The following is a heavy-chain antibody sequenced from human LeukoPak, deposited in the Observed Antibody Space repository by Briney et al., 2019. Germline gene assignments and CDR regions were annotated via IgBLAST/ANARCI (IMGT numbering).Heavy chain of an antibody. V-gene: IGHV4-39*07. J-gene: IGHJ4*02. CDR2: IYYSGTT. D-gene: IGHD3-22*01. CDR3: ARGGSSGYYFDY. Sequence: SETLSLTCTVSGGSISSSGHYWGWVRQPPGKGLEWIGSIYYSGTTYYNPSLKSRVTISVDTSKNHFSLDLSSVTAADTAVYYCARGGSSGYYFDYWGQGTLVTVSS. CDR1: GGSISSSGHY.